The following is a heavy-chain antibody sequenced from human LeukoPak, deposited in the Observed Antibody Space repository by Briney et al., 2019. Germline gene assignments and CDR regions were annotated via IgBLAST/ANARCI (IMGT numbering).Heavy chain of an antibody. CDR1: GYSTSSGYH. CDR2: IYRSGIT. D-gene: IGHD1-20*01. CDR3: ARHNWTFDI. Sequence: SETLSLTCVVSGYSTSSGYHWGWIWQPPGKGLDWIGSIYRSGITYYNPSLKSRVTISVDPSKNQFSLKLSSVTAADTAVYYCARHNWTFDIWGQGTMVTASS. J-gene: IGHJ3*02. V-gene: IGHV4-38-2*01.